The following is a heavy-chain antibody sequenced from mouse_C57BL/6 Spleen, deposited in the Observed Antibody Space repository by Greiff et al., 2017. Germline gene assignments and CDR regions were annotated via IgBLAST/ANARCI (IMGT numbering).Heavy chain of an antibody. Sequence: EVKLVESGGGLVKPGGSLKLSCAASGFTFSSYAMSWVRQTPEKRLEWVATISDGGSYTYYPDNVKGRFPISRDNAKNNLYLQMSHLKSEDTAMYYCARAGDYDRFYAMDYWGQGTSVTVSS. CDR1: GFTFSSYA. D-gene: IGHD2-4*01. V-gene: IGHV5-4*03. CDR2: ISDGGSYT. CDR3: ARAGDYDRFYAMDY. J-gene: IGHJ4*01.